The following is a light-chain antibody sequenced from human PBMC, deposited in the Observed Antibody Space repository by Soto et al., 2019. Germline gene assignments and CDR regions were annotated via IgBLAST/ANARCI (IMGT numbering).Light chain of an antibody. Sequence: VLTQKTVTLSVSPGERATLSCRASQSISRNLAWYQQKLGQAPRLLIYGASTRPTGIPTRFSGSGSGTEFTLTISSLYSEDFAVYYCQQYNTWPLWTSGQRTKADVK. J-gene: IGKJ1*01. CDR1: QSISRN. CDR3: QQYNTWPLWT. V-gene: IGKV3-15*01. CDR2: GAS.